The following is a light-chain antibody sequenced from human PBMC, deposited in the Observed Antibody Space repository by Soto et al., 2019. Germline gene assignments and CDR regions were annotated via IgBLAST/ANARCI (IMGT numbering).Light chain of an antibody. V-gene: IGKV3-11*01. CDR1: QSISRY. J-gene: IGKJ1*01. CDR3: QQRSNWIT. CDR2: DAS. Sequence: EMMMTQSPATLSLSPGERATLSCRASQSISRYLAWYQQKPGQAPRLLIYDASNRAPGIPARFSGSGSGPAFTLTISSLEPEDSALYYCQQRSNWITFGQGTKVDIK.